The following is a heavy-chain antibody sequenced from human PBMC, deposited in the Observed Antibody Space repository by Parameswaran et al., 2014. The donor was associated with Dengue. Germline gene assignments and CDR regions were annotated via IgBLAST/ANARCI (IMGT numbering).Heavy chain of an antibody. J-gene: IGHJ2*01. Sequence: RWIRQPPGKGLEWIGYIYYSGTTYYNPSLESRITISVDTSKNQFSLKLSSVTAADTAVYYCVRRTPNAPGHWYFDLWGRGTLVTVSS. CDR2: IYYSGTT. V-gene: IGHV4-30-4*01. D-gene: IGHD3-10*01. CDR3: VRRTPNAPGHWYFDL.